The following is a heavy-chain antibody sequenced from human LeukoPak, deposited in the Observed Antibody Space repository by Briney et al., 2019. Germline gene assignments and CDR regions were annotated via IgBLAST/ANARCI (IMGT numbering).Heavy chain of an antibody. CDR2: IIPILGIA. CDR1: GGTFSSYA. D-gene: IGHD3-10*01. V-gene: IGHV1-69*04. Sequence: GASVKVSCKASGGTFSSYAISWARQAPEQGLEWMGRIIPILGIANYAQKFQGRVTITADKSTSTAYMELSSLRSEDTAVYYCAGGSLLWFGEPPVVYYYGMDVWGQGTTVTVSS. J-gene: IGHJ6*02. CDR3: AGGSLLWFGEPPVVYYYGMDV.